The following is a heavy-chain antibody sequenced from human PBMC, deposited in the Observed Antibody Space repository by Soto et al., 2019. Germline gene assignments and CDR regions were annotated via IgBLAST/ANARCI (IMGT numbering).Heavy chain of an antibody. V-gene: IGHV4-30-4*01. J-gene: IGHJ6*02. Sequence: SETLSLTCTASGGSISSGDYYWSWIRQPPGKGLEWIGYIYYSGSTYYNPSLKSRVTISVDTSKNQFSLKLSSVTAADTAVYYCAREGRQNSGCAYYYYGMDVWGQGTTVTVSS. CDR3: AREGRQNSGCAYYYYGMDV. CDR1: GGSISSGDYY. CDR2: IYYSGST. D-gene: IGHD5-12*01.